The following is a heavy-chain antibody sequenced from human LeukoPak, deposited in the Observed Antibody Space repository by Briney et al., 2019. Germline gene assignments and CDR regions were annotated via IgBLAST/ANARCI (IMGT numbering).Heavy chain of an antibody. CDR3: ARDLSATYYFDF. V-gene: IGHV3-48*02. CDR2: ISSSSSTI. CDR1: GFTFNLYS. D-gene: IGHD6-25*01. Sequence: GGSLRLSCAASGFTFNLYSMNWVRQAPGKGLEWVSYISSSSSTIHYADSVKGRFTISRDNAKNSLYLQMNSLRDEDTAVYYCARDLSATYYFDFWGQGTPVTVSS. J-gene: IGHJ4*02.